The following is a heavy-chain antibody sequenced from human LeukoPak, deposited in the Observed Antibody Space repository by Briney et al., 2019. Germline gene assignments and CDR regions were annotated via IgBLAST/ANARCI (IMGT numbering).Heavy chain of an antibody. CDR2: INTISRGT. CDR3: ARGAAAEQSEYFQY. D-gene: IGHD6-25*01. CDR1: GYSFTDYD. Sequence: ASVKVSCKAPGYSFTDYDMHWVRHAPGQGLEWRGWINTISRGTNYAQRSQGRVTMTRDTSISTAYMEMSRLRSADTAVYYCARGAAAEQSEYFQYWGQGTLVTASS. J-gene: IGHJ1*01. V-gene: IGHV1-2*02.